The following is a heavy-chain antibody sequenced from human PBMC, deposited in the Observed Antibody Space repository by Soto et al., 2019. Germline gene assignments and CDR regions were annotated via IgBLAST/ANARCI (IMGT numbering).Heavy chain of an antibody. CDR3: AHGSGWLSDY. J-gene: IGHJ4*02. Sequence: QITLKESGPTLVKPTQTLTLTCTFSGFSLSTSGVGVGWIRQPPGKALEWLALLYWDDDNRYNPSLRSRLTLTKDTSKNQVVLTMINMDPVDTATYYCAHGSGWLSDYWGQGTLVTVSS. CDR2: LYWDDDN. CDR1: GFSLSTSGVG. V-gene: IGHV2-5*02. D-gene: IGHD6-19*01.